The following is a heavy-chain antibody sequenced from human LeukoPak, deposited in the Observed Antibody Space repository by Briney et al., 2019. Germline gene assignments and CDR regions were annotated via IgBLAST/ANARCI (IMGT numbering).Heavy chain of an antibody. D-gene: IGHD6-13*01. J-gene: IGHJ4*02. V-gene: IGHV3-74*01. CDR1: GFTFSSYW. CDR2: INSDGSST. CDR3: ARVRIAAAGIDY. Sequence: GGSLRLSCAASGFTFSSYWMPWVRQAPGKGLVWVSRINSDGSSTSYADSVKGRFTISGDNAKNTLYLQMNSLRAEDTAVYYCARVRIAAAGIDYWGQGTLVTVSS.